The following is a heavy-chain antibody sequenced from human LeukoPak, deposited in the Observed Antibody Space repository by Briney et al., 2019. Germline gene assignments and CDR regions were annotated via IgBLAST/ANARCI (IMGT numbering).Heavy chain of an antibody. J-gene: IGHJ6*03. CDR2: IYYSGST. Sequence: SETLSLTCAVYGGSFSGYYWSWIRQPPGKGLEWIGSIYYSGSTYCNPSLKSRVTISVDTSKNQFSLKLSSVTAADTAVYYCARHSGYSSSWYRVGYYYYYYMDVWGKGTTVTISS. CDR3: ARHSGYSSSWYRVGYYYYYYMDV. V-gene: IGHV4-34*01. CDR1: GGSFSGYY. D-gene: IGHD6-13*01.